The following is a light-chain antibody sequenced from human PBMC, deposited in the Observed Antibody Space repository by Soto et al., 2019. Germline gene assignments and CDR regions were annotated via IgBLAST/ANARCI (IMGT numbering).Light chain of an antibody. CDR1: QGVSTY. CDR2: DAS. Sequence: EIVLTQSPATLSLSPGERATLSGRASQGVSTYLAWYQQKPGQAPRLLIYDASNRATGIPPRFSGSGSGTDFTLTISSLEPADFAIYYCQQRSNRPPVTFGGGTKVEIK. CDR3: QQRSNRPPVT. J-gene: IGKJ4*01. V-gene: IGKV3-11*01.